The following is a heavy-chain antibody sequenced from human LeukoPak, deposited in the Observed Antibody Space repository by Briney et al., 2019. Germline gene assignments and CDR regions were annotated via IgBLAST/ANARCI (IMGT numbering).Heavy chain of an antibody. CDR1: GFTFSDYS. CDR3: ARKVGATTGPFNY. J-gene: IGHJ4*02. V-gene: IGHV3-11*01. Sequence: GGSLRLSCAASGFTFSDYSMSWVRQAPGKGLEWISYISSGGSTIYYAGSVKGRFTISRDNAKNSLYLQMNSLRAEDTAVYCCARKVGATTGPFNYWGQGTLVTVSS. D-gene: IGHD1-26*01. CDR2: ISSGGSTI.